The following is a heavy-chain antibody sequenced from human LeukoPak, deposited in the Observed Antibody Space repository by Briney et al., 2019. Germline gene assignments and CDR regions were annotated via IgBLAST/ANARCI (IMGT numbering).Heavy chain of an antibody. CDR3: ARVPYYYGSGSYFDY. D-gene: IGHD3-10*01. J-gene: IGHJ4*02. V-gene: IGHV4-30-4*01. CDR2: IYYSGST. CDR1: GGSISSGDYY. Sequence: SQTLSLTCTVSGGSISSGDYYWSWIRQPPGKGLEWIGYIYYSGSTYYNPSLKSRVTISVDTSKNQFSLKLSSVTAADTAVYYRARVPYYYGSGSYFDYWGQGTLVTVSS.